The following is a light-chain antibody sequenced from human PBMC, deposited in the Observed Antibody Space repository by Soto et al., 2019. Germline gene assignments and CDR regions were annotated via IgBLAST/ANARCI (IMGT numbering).Light chain of an antibody. J-gene: IGKJ1*01. CDR3: QKFNTSPWK. Sequence: DIQMTQSPSTLSASVVYIVTITCRASQSISIWLAGYQQKPGKAPNLLIYKASSLESGVPSRFSGSGSGTEFTLTISSLQPDDFATYYCQKFNTSPWKFGQGTKVDIK. CDR2: KAS. V-gene: IGKV1-5*03. CDR1: QSISIW.